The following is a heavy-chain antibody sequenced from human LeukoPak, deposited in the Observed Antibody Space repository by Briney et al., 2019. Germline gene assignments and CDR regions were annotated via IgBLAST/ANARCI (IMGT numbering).Heavy chain of an antibody. CDR2: IYCSGST. CDR1: GGSISSYY. Sequence: SVTLSLTCTVSGGSISSYYWSWIRQPPGKGLEWIGYIYCSGSTNYNPSLKSRVTISVDTSKNQFSLKLSSVTAADTAVYYCASSSTANDAFDIWGQGTMVTVSS. CDR3: ASSSTANDAFDI. D-gene: IGHD5-18*01. V-gene: IGHV4-59*01. J-gene: IGHJ3*02.